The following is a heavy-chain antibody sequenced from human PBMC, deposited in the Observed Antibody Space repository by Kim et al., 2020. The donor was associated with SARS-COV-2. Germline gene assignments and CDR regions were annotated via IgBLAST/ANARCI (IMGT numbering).Heavy chain of an antibody. CDR3: ARSIAVAGFDY. V-gene: IGHV3-11*06. J-gene: IGHJ4*02. Sequence: CVKGQCTISRDNAKNSLYMQMNRLRAEDTAVYYCARSIAVAGFDYWGQGTLVTVSS. D-gene: IGHD6-19*01.